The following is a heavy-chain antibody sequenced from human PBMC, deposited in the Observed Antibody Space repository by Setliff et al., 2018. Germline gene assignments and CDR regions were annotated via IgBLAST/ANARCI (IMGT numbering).Heavy chain of an antibody. J-gene: IGHJ5*02. CDR3: ARGIYYFDIMGDP. D-gene: IGHD3-22*01. Sequence: ASVKVSCKASGYTFTNYGITWVRQAPGQGLEWMGWIRPHNGNTAYAQKFQDRVILTTDTSTTTVYMELRSLRSGDTDVYYCARGIYYFDIMGDPWGQGTLVTVSS. CDR1: GYTFTNYG. V-gene: IGHV1-18*01. CDR2: IRPHNGNT.